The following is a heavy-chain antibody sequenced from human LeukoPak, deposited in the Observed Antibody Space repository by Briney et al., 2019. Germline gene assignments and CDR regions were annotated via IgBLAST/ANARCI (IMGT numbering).Heavy chain of an antibody. V-gene: IGHV1-2*02. Sequence: ASVKVSCKASGYTFTGYYMHWVRQAPGQGLEWMGWINPNSGGTNYAQKFQGRVTMTRDTSTSTAYMELSKLRSDDTAVYYCARDYYDSSGYSGYWGQGTLVTVSS. CDR3: ARDYYDSSGYSGY. CDR1: GYTFTGYY. D-gene: IGHD3-22*01. CDR2: INPNSGGT. J-gene: IGHJ4*02.